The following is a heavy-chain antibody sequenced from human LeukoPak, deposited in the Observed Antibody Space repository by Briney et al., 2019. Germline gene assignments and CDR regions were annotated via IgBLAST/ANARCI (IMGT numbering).Heavy chain of an antibody. CDR2: IYYSGST. Sequence: SETLSLTCTVSGGSISSSSYYWGWIRQPPGKGLEWIGSIYYSGSTYYNPSLKSRVTISVDTSKNQFSLKLSSVTAADTAVYYCARGRYQLPPGSWFDPWGQGTLVTVSS. V-gene: IGHV4-39*07. D-gene: IGHD2-2*01. CDR1: GGSISSSSYY. CDR3: ARGRYQLPPGSWFDP. J-gene: IGHJ5*02.